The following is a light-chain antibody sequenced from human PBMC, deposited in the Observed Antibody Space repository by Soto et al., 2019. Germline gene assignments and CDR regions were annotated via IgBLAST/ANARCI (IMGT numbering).Light chain of an antibody. CDR2: DAS. V-gene: IGKV3-20*01. CDR1: QSVSSNY. CDR3: QQYGSSPT. Sequence: ESVLTQSPGTLSLSPGVRATLSCRASQSVSSNYLAWYQQKPGQAPRLLIYDASSRATGIPDRLSGSGSGTDFTLTISRVEPDDLAVFYCQQYGSSPTFGQGTRLEI. J-gene: IGKJ5*01.